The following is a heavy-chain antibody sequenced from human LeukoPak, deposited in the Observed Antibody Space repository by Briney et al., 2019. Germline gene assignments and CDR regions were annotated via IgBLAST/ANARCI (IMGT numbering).Heavy chain of an antibody. V-gene: IGHV3-66*01. CDR1: GFTVSGNY. CDR3: ARRYITGWHFDY. CDR2: IYSGGST. D-gene: IGHD6-19*01. Sequence: GGSLRLSCATSGFTVSGNYMSWVRQAPGKGLEWVSVIYSGGSTYYADSVKGRFTISRDNSENTLYLQMYSLRAEDTAVYYCARRYITGWHFDYWGQGTLVTVSS. J-gene: IGHJ4*02.